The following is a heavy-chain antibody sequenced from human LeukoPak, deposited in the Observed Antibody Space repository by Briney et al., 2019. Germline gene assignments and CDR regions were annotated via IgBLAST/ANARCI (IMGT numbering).Heavy chain of an antibody. V-gene: IGHV3-33*01. J-gene: IGHJ3*02. CDR3: ARGRFGELSVATFDI. D-gene: IGHD3-10*01. CDR2: IWYDGTNK. CDR1: GFTFNNCG. Sequence: GGSLRLSCAASGFTFNNCGMHWVRQAPGKGLEWVALIWYDGTNKYYGDSVKGRFTISRDNSKNTLYLQMNSLRAEDTAVYYCARGRFGELSVATFDIWGQGTMVTVSS.